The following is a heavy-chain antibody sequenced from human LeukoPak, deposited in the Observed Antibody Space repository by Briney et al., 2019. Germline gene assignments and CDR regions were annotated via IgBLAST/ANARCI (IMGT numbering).Heavy chain of an antibody. D-gene: IGHD3-10*01. CDR1: GGSISSGGYS. J-gene: IGHJ4*02. CDR3: ARDYYGSGRNYFDY. V-gene: IGHV4-61*08. Sequence: PSQTLSLTCAVSGGSISSGGYSWSWIRQPPGKGLEWIGYIYYSGSTNYNPSLKSRVTISVDTSKNQFSLKLSSVTAADTAVYYCARDYYGSGRNYFDYWGQGTLVTVSS. CDR2: IYYSGST.